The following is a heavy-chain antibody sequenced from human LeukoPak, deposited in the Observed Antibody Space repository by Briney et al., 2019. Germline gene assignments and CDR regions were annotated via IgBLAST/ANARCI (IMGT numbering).Heavy chain of an antibody. D-gene: IGHD6-6*01. V-gene: IGHV1-18*01. CDR2: ISAYNGNT. CDR3: ATDPRFRSSGQRFAP. J-gene: IGHJ5*02. Sequence: ASVKVSCKASGYTFTSYGISWVRQAPGQGLEWMGWISAYNGNTNYAQKLQGRVTMTPDTSTSTAYMELRSLRSDDTAAYYCATDPRFRSSGQRFAPWGQGTLVTVSS. CDR1: GYTFTSYG.